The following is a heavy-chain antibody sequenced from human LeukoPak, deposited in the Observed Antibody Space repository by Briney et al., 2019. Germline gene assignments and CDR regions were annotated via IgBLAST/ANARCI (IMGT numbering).Heavy chain of an antibody. CDR3: AATGYSSGWYGY. D-gene: IGHD6-19*01. J-gene: IGHJ4*02. CDR1: GFTFSDYY. CDR2: ISSSSSYT. V-gene: IGHV3-11*06. Sequence: GGSLRLSCAAPGFTFSDYYMSSIRQDPGKGLEWVSYISSSSSYTNYADSVKGRFTISRDNAKNSLYLQMNSLRAEDTAVYYCAATGYSSGWYGYWGQGTLVTVSS.